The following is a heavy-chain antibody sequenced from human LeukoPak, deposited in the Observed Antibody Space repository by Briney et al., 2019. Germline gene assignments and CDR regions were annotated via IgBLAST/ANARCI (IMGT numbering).Heavy chain of an antibody. CDR2: INAGNGNT. D-gene: IGHD3-10*01. Sequence: GASVKVSCKASGYTFTRYAMHWVRQAPGQRPEWMGWINAGNGNTKYSQKFQGRVTFTRDTSASTAYMELSSLRSDDTAVYYCARDRGASGQFDYWGQGTLVTVSS. V-gene: IGHV1-3*01. CDR1: GYTFTRYA. CDR3: ARDRGASGQFDY. J-gene: IGHJ4*02.